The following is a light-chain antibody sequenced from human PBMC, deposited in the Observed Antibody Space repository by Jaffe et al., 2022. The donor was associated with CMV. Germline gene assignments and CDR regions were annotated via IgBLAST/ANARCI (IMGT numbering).Light chain of an antibody. CDR1: YSISTY. J-gene: IGKJ4*01. V-gene: IGKV1-39*01. CDR2: AAS. Sequence: DIQMTQSPSSLSASVGDRLTITCRASYSISTYLNWYQQKPGKAPKLLIYAASSLQSGVPSRFSGSGSATDFTLTITSLQPEDFATYYCQQSYSTPLTFGGGTKVEIK. CDR3: QQSYSTPLT.